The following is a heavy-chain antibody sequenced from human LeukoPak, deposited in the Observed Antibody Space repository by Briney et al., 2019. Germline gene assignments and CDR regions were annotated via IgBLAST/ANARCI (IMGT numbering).Heavy chain of an antibody. D-gene: IGHD5-18*01. CDR1: GYTFTGYY. CDR3: ARGDSGYSYGYYYYYYMDV. J-gene: IGHJ6*03. Sequence: ASVKVSCKASGYTFTGYYMHWVRQAPGQGLEWMRGINPNSGGTNYAQKFQGRVTMTRDTSISTAYMELSRLRSDDTAVYYCARGDSGYSYGYYYYYYMDVWGKGTTVTISS. V-gene: IGHV1-2*02. CDR2: INPNSGGT.